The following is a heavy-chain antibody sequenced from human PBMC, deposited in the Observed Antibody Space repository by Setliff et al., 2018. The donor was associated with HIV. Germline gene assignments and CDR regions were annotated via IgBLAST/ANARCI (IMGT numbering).Heavy chain of an antibody. J-gene: IGHJ4*02. CDR3: ITESYSRSWYY. D-gene: IGHD6-13*01. V-gene: IGHV3-53*01. CDR1: GFTVSRFY. CDR2: IYSDGSS. Sequence: GGSLRLSCAASGFTVSRFYMSWVRQAPGKGLEWVSVIYSDGSSYYADSVRGRFTISRDNYKNTLYLQMNSLRAEDTAVYYCITESYSRSWYYWGQGTLVTVSS.